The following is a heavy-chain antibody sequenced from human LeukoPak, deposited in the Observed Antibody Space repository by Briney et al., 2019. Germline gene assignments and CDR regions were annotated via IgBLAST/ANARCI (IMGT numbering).Heavy chain of an antibody. Sequence: SETLSLTCTVSGGSISSGSYYWSWIRQPAGKGLEWIGSIYYSGSTYYNPSLKSRVTISVDTSKNQFSLKLSSVTAADTAVYYCARHERGRYYGSGSPPVIWGQGTLVTVSS. J-gene: IGHJ4*02. CDR2: IYYSGST. V-gene: IGHV4-39*01. CDR1: GGSISSGSYY. D-gene: IGHD3-10*01. CDR3: ARHERGRYYGSGSPPVI.